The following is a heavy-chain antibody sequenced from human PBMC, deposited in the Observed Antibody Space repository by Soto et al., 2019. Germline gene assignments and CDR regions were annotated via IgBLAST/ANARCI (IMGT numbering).Heavy chain of an antibody. CDR3: AKPPHQIYYLDY. V-gene: IGHV3-11*01. CDR2: ISSSGSTI. J-gene: IGHJ4*02. CDR1: GFTFSDYY. Sequence: PGGSLRLSCAASGFTFSDYYMSWIRQAPGKGLEWVSYISSSGSTIYYADSVKGRFTISRDNSKNTLYLQMNSLRAEDTAVYYCAKPPHQIYYLDYWGQGTLVTVSS.